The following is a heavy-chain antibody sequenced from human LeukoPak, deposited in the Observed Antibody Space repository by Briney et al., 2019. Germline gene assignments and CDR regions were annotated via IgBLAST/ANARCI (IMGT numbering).Heavy chain of an antibody. D-gene: IGHD3-16*01. Sequence: GGSLRLSCAASGFTFRSYWMSWVRQAPGKGLEWVANINQDGSEKYYVDSVKGRFTISRDNAKNSLYLQMNSLRAEDTAVYYCARVLRGADYWGQGTLVTVYS. CDR1: GFTFRSYW. CDR3: ARVLRGADY. J-gene: IGHJ4*02. CDR2: INQDGSEK. V-gene: IGHV3-7*01.